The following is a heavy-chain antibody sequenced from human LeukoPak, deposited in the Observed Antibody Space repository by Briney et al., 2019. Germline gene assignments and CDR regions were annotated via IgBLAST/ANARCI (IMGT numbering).Heavy chain of an antibody. CDR2: IYTSGST. CDR3: ARVTYDSSGYYLYYFDY. D-gene: IGHD3-22*01. J-gene: IGHJ4*02. V-gene: IGHV4-4*07. Sequence: SETLSLTCTVSGGSISSYYWSWIRQPAGKGLEWIGRIYTSGSTNYNPSLKSRVTMSVDTSKNQFSLKLSSVTAADTAVYYCARVTYDSSGYYLYYFDYWGQGTLVTVSS. CDR1: GGSISSYY.